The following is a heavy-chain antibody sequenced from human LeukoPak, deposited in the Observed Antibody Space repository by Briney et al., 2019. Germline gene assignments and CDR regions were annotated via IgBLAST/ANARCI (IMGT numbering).Heavy chain of an antibody. CDR3: AGPNSSGYHDAFDI. CDR1: GFTFSSYS. D-gene: IGHD3-22*01. V-gene: IGHV3-21*04. J-gene: IGHJ3*02. CDR2: ISSSSSYI. Sequence: PGGSLRLSCAASGFTFSSYSMNWVRQAPGKGLEWVSSISSSSSYIYYADSVKGRFTISRDNAKNSLYLQMNSLRAEDTAVYYCAGPNSSGYHDAFDIWGQGTMVTVSS.